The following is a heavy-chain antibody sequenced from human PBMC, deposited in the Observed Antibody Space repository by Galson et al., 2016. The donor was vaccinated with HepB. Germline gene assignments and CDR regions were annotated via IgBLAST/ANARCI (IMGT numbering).Heavy chain of an antibody. D-gene: IGHD5-24*01. V-gene: IGHV3-30*04. J-gene: IGHJ4*02. Sequence: SLRLSCAASGYIFRTYPMHWVRQAPGKGLEWVAVISTDGTNEWYADSVKGRFTISRDNSQNTLSLQMSSLRPEDTAADYWAGEAERCNYLDYWGQGALVTVSS. CDR1: GYIFRTYP. CDR3: AGEAERCNYLDY. CDR2: ISTDGTNE.